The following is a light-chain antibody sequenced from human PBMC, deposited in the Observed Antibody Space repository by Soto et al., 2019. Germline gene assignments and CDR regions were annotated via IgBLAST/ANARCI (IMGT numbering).Light chain of an antibody. Sequence: QSALTQPASVSRSPGQSITISCTGTSSDVGGYNYVSWYQHHPGKAPKLMIYEVSNRPSGVSNRFSGSKSGNTASLTISGLQAEDEADYYCSSYTSSSTLVFGGGTKLTVL. CDR3: SSYTSSSTLV. J-gene: IGLJ3*02. CDR2: EVS. V-gene: IGLV2-14*01. CDR1: SSDVGGYNY.